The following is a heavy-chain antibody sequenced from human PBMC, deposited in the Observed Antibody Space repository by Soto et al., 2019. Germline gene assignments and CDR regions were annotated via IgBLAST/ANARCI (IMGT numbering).Heavy chain of an antibody. CDR2: ISPYNDNT. Sequence: AAVKVSCKASGYTFISYGVNWVRQAPGQGLEWMGWISPYNDNTNYARKVQGRVTLTTDTSASTAYMELRSLTSDDTAVYYCAKYKRPTFYYNGMDLWGQGTTVTVSS. CDR1: GYTFISYG. J-gene: IGHJ6*02. CDR3: AKYKRPTFYYNGMDL. D-gene: IGHD1-20*01. V-gene: IGHV1-18*04.